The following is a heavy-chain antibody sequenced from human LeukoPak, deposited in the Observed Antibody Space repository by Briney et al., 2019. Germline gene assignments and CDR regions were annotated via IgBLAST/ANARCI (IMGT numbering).Heavy chain of an antibody. CDR2: IYYSGST. V-gene: IGHV4-39*01. J-gene: IGHJ6*02. Sequence: SETLSLTCTVSGGSISSSSYYWGWIRQPPGKGLEWIGSIYYSGSTYYNPSLKSRVTISVDTSKNQFSLKLSSVTAADTAVYYCPRHWFEAPLPLFYYYYGMDVWGQGTTVTVSS. CDR1: GGSISSSSYY. D-gene: IGHD3-10*01. CDR3: PRHWFEAPLPLFYYYYGMDV.